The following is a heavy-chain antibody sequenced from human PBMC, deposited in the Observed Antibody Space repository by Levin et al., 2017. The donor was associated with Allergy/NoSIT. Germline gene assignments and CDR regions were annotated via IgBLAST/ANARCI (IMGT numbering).Heavy chain of an antibody. V-gene: IGHV3-21*01. CDR1: GFTFSSYS. D-gene: IGHD7-27*01. Sequence: GESLKISCAASGFTFSSYSMNWVRQAPGKGLEWVSSISSSSSYIYYADSVKGRFTISRDNAKNSLYLQMNSLRAEDTAVYYCARPETGDGWYFDLWGRGTLVTVSS. CDR3: ARPETGDGWYFDL. J-gene: IGHJ2*01. CDR2: ISSSSSYI.